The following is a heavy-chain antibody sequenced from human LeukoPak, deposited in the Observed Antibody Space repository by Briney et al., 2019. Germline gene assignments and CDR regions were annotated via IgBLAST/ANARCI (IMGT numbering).Heavy chain of an antibody. CDR3: ARGNDTSGHPLAY. CDR2: LYYSGST. Sequence: PSETLSLTCTVSGGSISSSSYYWGWIRQPPGKGLEWIGSLYYSGSTYYNPSLKSRVTISVDTSKNQFPLKLSSVTAADTAVYYCARGNDTSGHPLAYWAQGALVTVSS. CDR1: GGSISSSSYY. D-gene: IGHD3-22*01. J-gene: IGHJ4*02. V-gene: IGHV4-39*01.